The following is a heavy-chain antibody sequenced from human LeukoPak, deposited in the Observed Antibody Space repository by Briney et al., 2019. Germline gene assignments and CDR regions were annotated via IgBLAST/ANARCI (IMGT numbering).Heavy chain of an antibody. Sequence: SETLSLTCTVSGGSITSYYWTWIRQPPGKGLEWIGYIYYSGSTNYNPSLKSRVTISVDTSKNQFSLKLSSVTAADTAVYYCARVGYSSGWYPTYFDYWGQGTLVTVSS. J-gene: IGHJ4*02. CDR2: IYYSGST. CDR3: ARVGYSSGWYPTYFDY. V-gene: IGHV4-59*01. D-gene: IGHD6-19*01. CDR1: GGSITSYY.